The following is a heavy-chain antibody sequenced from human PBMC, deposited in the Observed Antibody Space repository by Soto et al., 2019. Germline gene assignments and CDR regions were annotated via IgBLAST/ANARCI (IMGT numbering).Heavy chain of an antibody. CDR3: ARDRPYSSGYLLDY. CDR1: GFTFSSYG. D-gene: IGHD3-22*01. J-gene: IGHJ4*02. V-gene: IGHV3-33*01. CDR2: IWYDGSNK. Sequence: GGSLRLSCAASGFTFSSYGMHWVRQAPGKGLEWVAVIWYDGSNKYYADSVKGRFTISRDNSKNTLYLQMNSLRAEDTAVYYCARDRPYSSGYLLDYWGQGTLVTVSS.